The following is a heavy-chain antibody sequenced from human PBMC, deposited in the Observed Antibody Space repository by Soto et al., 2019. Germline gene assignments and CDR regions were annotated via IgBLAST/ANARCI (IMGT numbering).Heavy chain of an antibody. CDR3: ARGAGCSGGSCYYTNPV. D-gene: IGHD2-15*01. Sequence: ASVKVSCKASGYTFTSYDINWVRQATGQGLEWMGWMNPNSGNTGYAQKFQGRVTMTRNTSISTAYMELSSLRSEDTAVYYCARGAGCSGGSCYYTNPVWGQGTLVTVSS. CDR1: GYTFTSYD. CDR2: MNPNSGNT. V-gene: IGHV1-8*01. J-gene: IGHJ4*02.